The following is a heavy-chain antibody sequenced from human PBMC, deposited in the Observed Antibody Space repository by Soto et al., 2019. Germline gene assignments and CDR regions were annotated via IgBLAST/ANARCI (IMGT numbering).Heavy chain of an antibody. V-gene: IGHV1-18*01. CDR2: ISAYTGHT. D-gene: IGHD1-26*01. J-gene: IGHJ3*02. CDR3: ARDGPNSGSYPTGGSDI. Sequence: QVQLVQSGAEVKKPGASVKVSCKASGYTFTNYGFSWVRQAPGQGLKWMGWISAYTGHTNYAQELQGRVTMTTDTSTSTAYMELRSLRSDDTAVYYCARDGPNSGSYPTGGSDIWGQGTMVTVSS. CDR1: GYTFTNYG.